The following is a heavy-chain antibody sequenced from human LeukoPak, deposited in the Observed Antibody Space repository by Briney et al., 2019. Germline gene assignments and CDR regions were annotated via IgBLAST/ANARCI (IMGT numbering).Heavy chain of an antibody. Sequence: ASVKVSCTASGYTFTGYYIHWVRQAPGQGLEWMGWINPNSGGAHYAQKFQGRVTMTRDTSITTAYMELSRLRSDDTAVYYCARVTEYDWAYGMDVWGQGTTVTVSS. J-gene: IGHJ6*02. CDR2: INPNSGGA. D-gene: IGHD3-16*01. CDR3: ARVTEYDWAYGMDV. V-gene: IGHV1-2*02. CDR1: GYTFTGYY.